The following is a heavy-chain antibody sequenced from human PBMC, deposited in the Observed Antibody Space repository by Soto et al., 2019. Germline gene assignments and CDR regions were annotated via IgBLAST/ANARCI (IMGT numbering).Heavy chain of an antibody. V-gene: IGHV3-30*03. CDR2: ISYDGSNK. Sequence: QVQLVEAGGGVVQPGRSLRLSCAASGFTFSSYGMHWVRQAPGKGLEWVAVISYDGSNKYYAESVKSRLTIYRDNSKNTLYLQMNRLRPEGTAVYYCARPPREMATMFDYWGQGTLVTVSS. CDR1: GFTFSSYG. D-gene: IGHD5-12*01. J-gene: IGHJ4*02. CDR3: ARPPREMATMFDY.